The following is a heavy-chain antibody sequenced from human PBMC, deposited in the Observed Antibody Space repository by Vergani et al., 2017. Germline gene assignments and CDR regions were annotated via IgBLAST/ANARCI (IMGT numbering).Heavy chain of an antibody. Sequence: QLQLVESGGGVVQPGRSLRLSCAASGFSFSTYGMHWVRQAPGRGLEWVAFLRYDGSNEYYGDAVKGRFIISRDNSKNMLSLEMHSLRPEDTAVYYCANSYCSSLSCYAFYGMEVWGQGTTVTVSS. CDR3: ANSYCSSLSCYAFYGMEV. D-gene: IGHD2-2*01. CDR2: LRYDGSNE. CDR1: GFSFSTYG. J-gene: IGHJ6*02. V-gene: IGHV3-30*02.